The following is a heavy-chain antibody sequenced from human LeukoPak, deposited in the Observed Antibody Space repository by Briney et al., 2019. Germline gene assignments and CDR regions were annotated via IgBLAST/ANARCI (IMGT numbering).Heavy chain of an antibody. CDR2: IYYSGST. Sequence: SETLSLTCTVSGGSISSSSYYWGWIRQPPGKGLEWIGSIYYSGSTYYNPSLKSRVTISVDTSKNQFSRKLSSVPAADTAVYCCARHEYSGSTRYYYYYGMDVWGQGTTVTVSS. D-gene: IGHD1-26*01. CDR3: ARHEYSGSTRYYYYYGMDV. J-gene: IGHJ6*02. V-gene: IGHV4-39*01. CDR1: GGSISSSSYY.